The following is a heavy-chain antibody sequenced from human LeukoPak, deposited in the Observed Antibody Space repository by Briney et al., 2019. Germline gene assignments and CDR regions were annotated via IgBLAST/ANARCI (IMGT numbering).Heavy chain of an antibody. CDR2: IYYSGST. CDR3: AREARYYGSPID. CDR1: GFTFSSYS. J-gene: IGHJ4*02. V-gene: IGHV4-30-4*08. D-gene: IGHD3-10*01. Sequence: LRLSCAASGFTFSSYSMNWVRQSPGMGLEWLGYIYYSGSTYYNPSLKSRVVMSMDTSKNQFSLKLNSVIAADTAVYYCAREARYYGSPIDWGQGSLVIVSS.